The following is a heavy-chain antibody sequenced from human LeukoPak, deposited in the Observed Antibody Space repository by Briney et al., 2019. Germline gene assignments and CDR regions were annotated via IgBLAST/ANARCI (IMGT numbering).Heavy chain of an antibody. D-gene: IGHD2-15*01. CDR1: GFTFSSYW. CDR2: IKQDGSEK. CDR3: AGERYCSGGSCYSDY. Sequence: GGSLRLSCAASGFTFSSYWMSWVRQAPGKGLEWVANIKQDGSEKYYVDSVKGRFTISRDNAKNSLYLQMNSLRAEDTAVYYCAGERYCSGGSCYSDYWGQGTLVTVSS. V-gene: IGHV3-7*03. J-gene: IGHJ4*02.